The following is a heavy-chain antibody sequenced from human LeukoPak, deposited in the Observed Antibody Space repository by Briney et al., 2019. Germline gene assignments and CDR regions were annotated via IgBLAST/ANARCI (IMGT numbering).Heavy chain of an antibody. D-gene: IGHD6-19*01. V-gene: IGHV4-39*01. CDR3: ARGGGAVAGSAGNYYYYYMDV. CDR2: IYRSGDT. J-gene: IGHJ6*03. Sequence: SETLSLTCTVSGGSISSTTYYWGWIRPPPGKGLEWIGSIYRSGDTYYNPSLKSRVTMSVDTSKNQFSLKLSSVTAADTAVYYCARGGGAVAGSAGNYYYYYMDVWGKGTTVTVSS. CDR1: GGSISSTTYY.